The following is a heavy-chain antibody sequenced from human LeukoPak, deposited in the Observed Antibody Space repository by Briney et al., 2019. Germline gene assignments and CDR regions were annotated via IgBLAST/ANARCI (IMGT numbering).Heavy chain of an antibody. J-gene: IGHJ6*03. Sequence: PSGTLSLTCSVSGGSITSTSYYWGWIRQPPGKGLEWIGTVFYSGRTYYNPSLKSRVTISIDTSKNQFSLTLTSVTAADTAVYYCARHPYIVVVGSTPFYYMDVWGTGTTVTISS. D-gene: IGHD2-21*01. CDR3: ARHPYIVVVGSTPFYYMDV. CDR1: GGSITSTSYY. V-gene: IGHV4-39*01. CDR2: VFYSGRT.